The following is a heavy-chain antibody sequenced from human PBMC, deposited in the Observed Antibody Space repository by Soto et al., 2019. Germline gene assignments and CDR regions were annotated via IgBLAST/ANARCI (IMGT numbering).Heavy chain of an antibody. CDR1: GFSLSTSGVG. Sequence: QITLKESGPTLVKPTQTLTLTCTFSGFSLSTSGVGVGWIRQPPGKALEWLAVIYWDDDKRSSSSLKSRLTIPKDTSKNQVVLTMTNMHPVDTATYYCAHHPYYGLAPYSFDYWGQGILVTVSS. V-gene: IGHV2-5*02. CDR3: AHHPYYGLAPYSFDY. CDR2: IYWDDDK. D-gene: IGHD3-10*01. J-gene: IGHJ4*02.